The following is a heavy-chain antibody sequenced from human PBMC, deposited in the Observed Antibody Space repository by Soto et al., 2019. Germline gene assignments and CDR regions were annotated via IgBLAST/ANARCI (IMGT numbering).Heavy chain of an antibody. V-gene: IGHV4-61*01. D-gene: IGHD3-3*01. Sequence: PSETLSLTCTVSGGSVSSGSYYWSWIRQPPGKGLEWIGYMYYSGSTNYNPSLKSRVTISLDTSKNQFSLKLSSVTAADTAVCFCARTRDFWSGNDAFDIWGQGTMVT. CDR1: GGSVSSGSYY. J-gene: IGHJ3*02. CDR2: MYYSGST. CDR3: ARTRDFWSGNDAFDI.